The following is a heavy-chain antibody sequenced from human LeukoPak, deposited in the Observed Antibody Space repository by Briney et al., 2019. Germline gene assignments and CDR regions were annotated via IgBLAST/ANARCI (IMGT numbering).Heavy chain of an antibody. CDR2: ISSSSSYI. V-gene: IGHV3-21*01. CDR3: ARDGCSGGSCYSGFPDY. CDR1: GFTFSSYS. J-gene: IGHJ4*02. Sequence: PGGSLRLSCAASGFTFSSYSMNWVRQAPGKGLEWVSSISSSSSYIYYADSVKGRSTISRDNAKNSLYLQMNSLRAEDTAVYYCARDGCSGGSCYSGFPDYWGQGTLVTVSS. D-gene: IGHD2-15*01.